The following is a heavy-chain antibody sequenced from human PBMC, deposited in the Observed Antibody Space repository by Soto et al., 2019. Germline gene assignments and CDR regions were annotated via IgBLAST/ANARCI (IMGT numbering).Heavy chain of an antibody. V-gene: IGHV3-21*01. CDR1: GFTFNSYS. D-gene: IGHD3-22*01. CDR2: ISSFSNCM. CDR3: VKGEYYYDSSGYYPFDY. J-gene: IGHJ4*02. Sequence: PGGSLRLSCAVSGFTFNSYSMNWVRQAPGKGLEWVSSISSFSNCMYYADSVKGRFTISRDNSKNTQYLQMSSLRADDTAVYYCVKGEYYYDSSGYYPFDYWGQGTLVTVYS.